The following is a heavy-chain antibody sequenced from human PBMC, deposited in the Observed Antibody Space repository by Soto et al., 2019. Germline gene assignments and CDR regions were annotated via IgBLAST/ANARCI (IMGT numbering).Heavy chain of an antibody. CDR3: AREGMSRPRWVFDY. CDR1: GFTFGSYP. V-gene: IGHV3-64*01. CDR2: ISTNGDST. J-gene: IGHJ4*02. D-gene: IGHD6-13*01. Sequence: EVQLVESGGGLVQPGGSLRLSCAASGFTFGSYPMHWVRQAPGKGLEYVSAISTNGDSTFNSVEGRFTISRDNSKNTLYLQMGSLRAEDMGVYYCAREGMSRPRWVFDYWGQGTLVTASS.